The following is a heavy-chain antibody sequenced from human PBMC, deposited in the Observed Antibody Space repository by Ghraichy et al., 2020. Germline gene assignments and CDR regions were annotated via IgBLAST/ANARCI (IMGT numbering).Heavy chain of an antibody. Sequence: ASVKVSCKASGSTFTLYGITWVRQAPGQGLEWMGWINVYNGDTDYAQKFQGRVTLTTDTSTSTAYMELRSLTSDDTAVYYCGMGIKVAAMGDYWAPRTLVTVSS. J-gene: IGHJ4*01. V-gene: IGHV1-18*01. CDR1: GSTFTLYG. D-gene: IGHD6-19*01. CDR3: GMGIKVAAMGDY. CDR2: INVYNGDT.